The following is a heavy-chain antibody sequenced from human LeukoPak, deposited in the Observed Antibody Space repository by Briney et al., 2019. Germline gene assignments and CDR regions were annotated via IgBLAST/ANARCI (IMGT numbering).Heavy chain of an antibody. V-gene: IGHV3-30*18. CDR1: GFTFSSYG. CDR2: ISYDGNSK. Sequence: GGSLRPSCIASGFTFSSYGMHWVRQAPGKGLEWVAVISYDGNSKYYGDSVKGRSTISRDNYKDTLYLQMNSLRVEDTALYYCAKGHATEARYSSGWYDDFDYWGQGTLVIVSS. D-gene: IGHD6-19*01. CDR3: AKGHATEARYSSGWYDDFDY. J-gene: IGHJ4*02.